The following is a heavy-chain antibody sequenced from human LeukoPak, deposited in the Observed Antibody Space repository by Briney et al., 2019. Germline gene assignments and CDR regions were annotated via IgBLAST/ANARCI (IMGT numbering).Heavy chain of an antibody. CDR3: AKVGNSYGWGGDAFDI. V-gene: IGHV3-30*02. J-gene: IGHJ3*02. CDR2: IRYDGSSE. D-gene: IGHD5-18*01. Sequence: GGSLRLSCAASGFTFSHYGMHWVRQAPGKGLEWVAFIRYDGSSEYYADSVKGRFTISRDNSKNTLYLQMNSLRAEDTAVYYCAKVGNSYGWGGDAFDIWGQGTMVTVSS. CDR1: GFTFSHYG.